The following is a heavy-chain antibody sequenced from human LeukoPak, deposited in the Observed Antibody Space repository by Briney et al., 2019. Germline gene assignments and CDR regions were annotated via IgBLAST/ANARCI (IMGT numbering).Heavy chain of an antibody. Sequence: GASVKVSCKASGYTFTSYGISWVRQAPGQGLEWMGWINPNSGGTNYAQKFQGRATMTRDTSISTAYMELSRLRSDDTAVYYCARGYSSSSIDYWGQGTLVTVSS. CDR1: GYTFTSYG. D-gene: IGHD6-6*01. J-gene: IGHJ4*02. V-gene: IGHV1-2*02. CDR2: INPNSGGT. CDR3: ARGYSSSSIDY.